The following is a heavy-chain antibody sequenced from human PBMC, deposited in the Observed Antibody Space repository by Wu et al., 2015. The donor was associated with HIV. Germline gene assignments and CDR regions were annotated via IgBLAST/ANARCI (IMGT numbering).Heavy chain of an antibody. J-gene: IGHJ3*02. Sequence: QVQLVQSGAEVKKPGSSVRVSCKVSGYFLSKLSMHWVRQAPGKGLEWMGGFDPGDGETVYARKLQGRVTMIEDISTDIAYMELSSLRSEDTAVYYCATGILGALDIWGQGTLVTVSS. CDR1: GYFLSKLS. CDR3: ATGILGALDI. D-gene: IGHD7-27*01. CDR2: FDPGDGET. V-gene: IGHV1-24*01.